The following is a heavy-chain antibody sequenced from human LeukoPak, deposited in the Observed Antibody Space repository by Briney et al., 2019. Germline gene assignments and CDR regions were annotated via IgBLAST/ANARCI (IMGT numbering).Heavy chain of an antibody. CDR3: ARIYRKYYFDY. J-gene: IGHJ4*02. Sequence: GGSLRLSWAASGFTFSDYYMSWIRQAPGKGLEWVSYISSSGSTIYYADSVKGRFTISRDNAKNSLYLQMNSLRAEDTAVYYCARIYRKYYFDYWGQGTLVTVSS. D-gene: IGHD2/OR15-2a*01. CDR1: GFTFSDYY. V-gene: IGHV3-11*01. CDR2: ISSSGSTI.